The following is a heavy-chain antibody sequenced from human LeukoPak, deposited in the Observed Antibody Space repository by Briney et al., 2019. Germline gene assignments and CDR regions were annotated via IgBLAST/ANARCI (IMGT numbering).Heavy chain of an antibody. CDR3: ARHVRSKPFDY. CDR1: GFTFSNHR. Sequence: GGSLRLSCEASGFTFSNHRMNWVRQAPGKGLEWVSSISGSSSDIKYADSVKGRFTISRDNAKNSLYLQMDSLRAEDTAMYYCARHVRSKPFDYWGQGTLVTVSS. CDR2: ISGSSSDI. D-gene: IGHD3-10*02. V-gene: IGHV3-21*04. J-gene: IGHJ4*02.